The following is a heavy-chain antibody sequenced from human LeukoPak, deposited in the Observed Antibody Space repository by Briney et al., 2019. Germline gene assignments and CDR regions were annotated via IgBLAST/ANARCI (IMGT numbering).Heavy chain of an antibody. CDR1: GFTFSSYA. Sequence: GGSLRLSCAASGFTFSSYAMSWVRQAPGKGLEWVSAISGSGGSTYYADSVKGRFTISRDNSKNTLYLQMNSLRAEDTAVYYCAKDFSSQESFGTVAGTLGYFDYWGQGTLVTVSS. V-gene: IGHV3-23*01. J-gene: IGHJ4*02. D-gene: IGHD6-19*01. CDR2: ISGSGGST. CDR3: AKDFSSQESFGTVAGTLGYFDY.